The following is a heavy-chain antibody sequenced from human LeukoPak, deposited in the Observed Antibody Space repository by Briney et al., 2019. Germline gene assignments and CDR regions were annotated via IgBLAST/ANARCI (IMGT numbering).Heavy chain of an antibody. CDR1: GLTVTSNH. D-gene: IGHD4-17*01. Sequence: PGGSLRLSCAVSGLTVTSNHMIWVRQAPGKGLEWDSIIYTAGSTFYPDSVKGRFTISRDNSKNTLCLQMNSLRTEDTAVYYCARARRCGLYNDYGACFDYWGRGTLVTVSS. V-gene: IGHV3-53*01. CDR2: IYTAGST. CDR3: ARARRCGLYNDYGACFDY. J-gene: IGHJ4*02.